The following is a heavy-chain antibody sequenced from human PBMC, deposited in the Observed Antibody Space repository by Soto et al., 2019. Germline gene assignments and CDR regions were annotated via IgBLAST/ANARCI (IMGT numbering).Heavy chain of an antibody. V-gene: IGHV1-24*01. Sequence: ASVKVSCKVSGYTLTELSMHWVRQAPGKGLEWMGGFDPEDGETIYAQKFQGRVTMTEDTSTDTAYMELSSLRSEDTAVYYCATLLSFPAALIGGWFDPWGQGTLVPVSS. CDR3: ATLLSFPAALIGGWFDP. CDR1: GYTLTELS. D-gene: IGHD2-2*01. J-gene: IGHJ5*02. CDR2: FDPEDGET.